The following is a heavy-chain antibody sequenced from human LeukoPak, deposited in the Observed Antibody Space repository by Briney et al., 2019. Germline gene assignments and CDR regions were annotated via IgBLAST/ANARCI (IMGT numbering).Heavy chain of an antibody. V-gene: IGHV1-69*04. Sequence: GAAVKVSCKASGGTFSSYVISWVRQAPGQGLEGMGRIIPIPGIANSAHKFQGRVTITADKSPSTACMELSSLRSGDTAVYYCASGDYYDTTHSGMDGWGQGPTATVPS. CDR1: GGTFSSYV. D-gene: IGHD3-22*01. J-gene: IGHJ6*02. CDR3: ASGDYYDTTHSGMDG. CDR2: IIPIPGIA.